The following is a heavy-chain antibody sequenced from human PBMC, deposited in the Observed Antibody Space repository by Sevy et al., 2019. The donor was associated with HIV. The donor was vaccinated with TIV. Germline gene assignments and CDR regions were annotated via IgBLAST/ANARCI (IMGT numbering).Heavy chain of an antibody. J-gene: IGHJ4*02. D-gene: IGHD6-19*01. CDR1: GFTFSSYG. V-gene: IGHV3-33*01. Sequence: GGSLRLSCAASGFTFSSYGLHWVRQAPGRGLEWVAGILSVGNIKYYIDSVKGRFTISRDDSKNTLYLQMNSLRAEDTAVYYCAIESGSGWYIDHWGQGALVTVSS. CDR2: ILSVGNIK. CDR3: AIESGSGWYIDH.